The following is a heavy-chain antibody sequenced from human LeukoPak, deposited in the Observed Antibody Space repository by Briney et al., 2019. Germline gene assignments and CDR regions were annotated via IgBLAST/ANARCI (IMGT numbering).Heavy chain of an antibody. Sequence: ASVKVSCKASGYTFTSYDINWVRQATGQGLEWMGWMNPNSGNTGYAQKFQGRVTITRNTSISTDYMELSSLRSEDTAVYYCATLHPRYDSSGYLYDAFDIWGQGTMVTVSS. D-gene: IGHD3-22*01. V-gene: IGHV1-8*03. CDR2: MNPNSGNT. J-gene: IGHJ3*02. CDR3: ATLHPRYDSSGYLYDAFDI. CDR1: GYTFTSYD.